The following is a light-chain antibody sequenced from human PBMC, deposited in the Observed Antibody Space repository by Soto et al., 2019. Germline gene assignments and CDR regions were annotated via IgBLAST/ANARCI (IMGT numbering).Light chain of an antibody. J-gene: IGLJ2*01. CDR1: SCDVGGYDY. CDR3: SSYGGNNNLL. CDR2: EVT. Sequence: QSVLTQPPSASGSPGQSVAISCTGTSCDVGGYDYVSWYQQHPGKAPKLMIYEVTKRPSGVPDRFSGSKSGNTASLTVSGLQAEDEADYYCSSYGGNNNLLFGGGTKVTVL. V-gene: IGLV2-8*01.